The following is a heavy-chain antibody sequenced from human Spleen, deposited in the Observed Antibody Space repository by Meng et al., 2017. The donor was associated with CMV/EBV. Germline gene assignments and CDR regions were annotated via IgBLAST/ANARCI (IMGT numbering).Heavy chain of an antibody. J-gene: IGHJ4*02. Sequence: ASVKVSCKASEFILPAYPFTVYNIHWVRRAPGQGLEWMGWINPKTGATNYAQKFQARVTMTRDTSITTAFMELSGLRFDDTAVYFCARYDGGVSDSWGQGTLVTVSS. V-gene: IGHV1-2*02. CDR1: EFILPAYPFTVYN. CDR2: INPKTGAT. CDR3: ARYDGGVSDS. D-gene: IGHD2-8*02.